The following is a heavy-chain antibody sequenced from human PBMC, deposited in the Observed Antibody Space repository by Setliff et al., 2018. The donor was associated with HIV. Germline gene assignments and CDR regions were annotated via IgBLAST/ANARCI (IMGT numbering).Heavy chain of an antibody. J-gene: IGHJ5*02. D-gene: IGHD1-1*01. CDR1: GGSMSSGSYS. CDR2: VYVAGTV. CDR3: ARAGTIGVSAVFFDP. V-gene: IGHV4-61*09. Sequence: LSLTCSVSGGSMSSGSYSWTWLRQPAGKEPELIGHVYVAGTVIYNPSLASRLTISIVPSKNQFSLDLTSVTAADTGKYYCARAGTIGVSAVFFDPWGQGIPVTVSS.